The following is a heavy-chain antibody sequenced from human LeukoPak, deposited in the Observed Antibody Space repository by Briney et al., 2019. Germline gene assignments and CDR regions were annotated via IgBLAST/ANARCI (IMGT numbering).Heavy chain of an antibody. V-gene: IGHV3-21*01. D-gene: IGHD3-3*01. CDR3: ARDRPSSITIFGVPTKGYFDY. CDR1: GFTFSSYS. CDR2: ISSSSSYI. J-gene: IGHJ4*02. Sequence: GGSLRLSCAASGFTFSSYSMNCVRQAPGKGLEWVSSISSSSSYIYYADSVKGRFTISRDNAKNSLYLQMNSLRAEDTAVYYCARDRPSSITIFGVPTKGYFDYWGQGTLVTVSS.